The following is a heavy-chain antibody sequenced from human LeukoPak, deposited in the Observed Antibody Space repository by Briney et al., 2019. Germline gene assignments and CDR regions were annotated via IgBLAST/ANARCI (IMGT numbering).Heavy chain of an antibody. CDR1: GFTFSSYA. V-gene: IGHV3-23*01. J-gene: IGHJ1*01. Sequence: GESLKISCAASGFTFSSYAMTWVRQAPGKGLEWVSGISGSGGSTFNADSVKGRFTISRDNYENTLYLHMNSLSADDTAVYYCAKDASSWFEYFPHWGQGTLVGVSS. D-gene: IGHD2-2*01. CDR3: AKDASSWFEYFPH. CDR2: ISGSGGST.